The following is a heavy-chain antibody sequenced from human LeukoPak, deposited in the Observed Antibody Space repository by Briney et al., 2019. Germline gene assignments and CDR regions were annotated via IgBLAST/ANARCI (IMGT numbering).Heavy chain of an antibody. J-gene: IGHJ5*02. CDR3: ARGRPTTSIAAAGVNWFDP. D-gene: IGHD6-13*01. V-gene: IGHV1-18*01. CDR2: ISTYNGHT. CDR1: GYTFTTYN. Sequence: ASVKVSCKASGYTFTTYNINWVRQAPGQGLEWMGWISTYNGHTNYAQKLQGRVTMTTDTSTSTAYMELRSLTSDDTAVYYCARGRPTTSIAAAGVNWFDPWGQGTLVTVSS.